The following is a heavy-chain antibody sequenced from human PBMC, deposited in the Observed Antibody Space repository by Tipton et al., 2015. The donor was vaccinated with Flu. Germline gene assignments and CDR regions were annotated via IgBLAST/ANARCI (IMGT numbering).Heavy chain of an antibody. V-gene: IGHV3-23*01. CDR2: ISGSGGST. CDR1: GFTFSSYA. Sequence: SLRLSCAASGFTFSSYAMSWVRQAPGKGLEWVSAISGSGGSTYYADSVKGRFTISRGNSKNTLYLQMNSLRAEDTAVYYCARGGWRCSSTSCYGDYWGQGTLVTVSS. J-gene: IGHJ4*02. D-gene: IGHD2-2*01. CDR3: ARGGWRCSSTSCYGDY.